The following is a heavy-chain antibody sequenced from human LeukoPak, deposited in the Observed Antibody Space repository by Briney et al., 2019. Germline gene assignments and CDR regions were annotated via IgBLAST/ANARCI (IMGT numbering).Heavy chain of an antibody. CDR1: GFTFSDYY. V-gene: IGHV4-38-2*01. J-gene: IGHJ5*02. CDR2: IYYSGTT. Sequence: KPGGSLRLSCAASGFTFSDYYMSWIRQPPGKGLEWIGSIYYSGTTHYNPSLESRVTISVDTSKNQFSLKLASVTAADTAIYYCAKGAGGFSYYNWFDPWGQGTLVTVSS. CDR3: AKGAGGFSYYNWFDP. D-gene: IGHD5-18*01.